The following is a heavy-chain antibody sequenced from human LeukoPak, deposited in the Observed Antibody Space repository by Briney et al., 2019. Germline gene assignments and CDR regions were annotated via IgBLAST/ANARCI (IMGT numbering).Heavy chain of an antibody. CDR3: ARHLEYSDYGGNEVDY. J-gene: IGHJ4*02. Sequence: GDSRRISCKGSGYSFTSYWISWVRQMPGKGLEWMGRIDPSDSYTNYSPSFQGHVTISADKSISTAYLQWSSLKASDTAMYYCARHLEYSDYGGNEVDYWGQGTLVTVSS. CDR1: GYSFTSYW. D-gene: IGHD4-23*01. V-gene: IGHV5-10-1*01. CDR2: IDPSDSYT.